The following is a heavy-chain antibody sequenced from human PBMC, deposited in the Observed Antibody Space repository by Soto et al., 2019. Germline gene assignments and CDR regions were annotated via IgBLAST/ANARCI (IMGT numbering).Heavy chain of an antibody. V-gene: IGHV1-18*01. D-gene: IGHD1-26*01. Sequence: QVQLVQSGAEVKKPGASVKVSCKASGYTFTNYGISWVRQAPGQGLEWMGWISAYNGNTNYAQNLQGRVTMTTDTATSTADMELRSLRSDDTAVYYCASTLPPIDSWGQGTLVAVSS. CDR1: GYTFTNYG. CDR2: ISAYNGNT. CDR3: ASTLPPIDS. J-gene: IGHJ4*02.